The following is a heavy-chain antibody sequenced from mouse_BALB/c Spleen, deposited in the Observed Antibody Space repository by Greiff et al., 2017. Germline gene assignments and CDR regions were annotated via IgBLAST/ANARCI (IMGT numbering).Heavy chain of an antibody. Sequence: EVQLHQSGPGLVKPSQSLSLTCTVTGYSITSDYAWNWIRQFPGNKLEWMGYISYSGSTSYNPSLKSRISITRDTSKNQFFLQLNSVTTEDTATYYCARRDYGYKDAMDYWGQGTAVTVSS. CDR1: GYSITSDYA. CDR2: ISYSGST. CDR3: ARRDYGYKDAMDY. V-gene: IGHV3-2*02. D-gene: IGHD1-2*01. J-gene: IGHJ4*01.